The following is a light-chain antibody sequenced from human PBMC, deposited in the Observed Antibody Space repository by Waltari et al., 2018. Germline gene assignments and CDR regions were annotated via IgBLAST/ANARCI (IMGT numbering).Light chain of an antibody. CDR1: QSVLNSFNNKNY. J-gene: IGKJ2*01. CDR3: QQYYTSPQT. V-gene: IGKV4-1*01. Sequence: DVVMTQSPDSLAVSLGDRATLHCTSSQSVLNSFNNKNYLAWFQKKPGQPPKLLIYWASTRESGVPDRFSGSGSGTDFTLTISSLQAEDVAVYYCQQYYTSPQTFGQGTKLEIK. CDR2: WAS.